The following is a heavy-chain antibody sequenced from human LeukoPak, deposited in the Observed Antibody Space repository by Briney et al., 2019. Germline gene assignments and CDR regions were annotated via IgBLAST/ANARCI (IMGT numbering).Heavy chain of an antibody. J-gene: IGHJ4*02. CDR2: ISSGGETI. CDR3: ARQARSLETRIPYFDY. Sequence: GGSLRLSCAASGFTFSSYEMNWVRQAPGKGLEWVSYISSGGETIYYADSVKGRFTLSRDNAKTSLYLQMNSLSAEDTAVYYCARQARSLETRIPYFDYWGQGTLVTVSS. D-gene: IGHD3-3*01. V-gene: IGHV3-48*03. CDR1: GFTFSSYE.